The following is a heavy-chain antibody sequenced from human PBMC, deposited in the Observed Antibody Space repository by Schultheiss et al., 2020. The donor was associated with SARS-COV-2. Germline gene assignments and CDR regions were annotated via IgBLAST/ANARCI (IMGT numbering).Heavy chain of an antibody. J-gene: IGHJ4*02. CDR1: GYTFTGYY. CDR3: ARVTQWLDGFFDY. Sequence: ASVKVSCKASGYTFTGYYMHWVRQAPGQGLEWMGWINPNSGGTNYAQKFQGRVTITADESTSTAYMELSSLRSEDTAVYYCARVTQWLDGFFDYWGQGTLVTVSS. D-gene: IGHD6-19*01. CDR2: INPNSGGT. V-gene: IGHV1-2*02.